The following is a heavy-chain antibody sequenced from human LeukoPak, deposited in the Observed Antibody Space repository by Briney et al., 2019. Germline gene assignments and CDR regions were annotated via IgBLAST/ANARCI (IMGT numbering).Heavy chain of an antibody. V-gene: IGHV5-51*01. CDR2: IYPGDSDT. CDR1: GYSFTDYW. J-gene: IGHJ6*04. D-gene: IGHD6-19*01. CDR3: ARVVGEYNSAWMDV. Sequence: GESLKISCKGSGYSFTDYWIGWVRQMPGKGLEWTGVIYPGDSDTRYSPPFQGQVTISAVKSISTTYLQWSSLTASDTAMYYCARVVGEYNSAWMDVWGKGTTVTVSS.